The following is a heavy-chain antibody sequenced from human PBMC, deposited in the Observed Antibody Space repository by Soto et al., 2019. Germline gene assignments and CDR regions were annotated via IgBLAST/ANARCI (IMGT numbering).Heavy chain of an antibody. CDR3: AADATAWQQMVPSDY. J-gene: IGHJ4*02. V-gene: IGHV1-58*01. Sequence: SVKVSCKASGFTFTSSAFQWVRQARGQRLEWIGWIAVGSGYTNYAQRFQDRVTLTRDMSTATTYMELSRLTSEDTALYYCAADATAWQQMVPSDYWGQGTLVTVTS. D-gene: IGHD2-8*01. CDR1: GFTFTSSA. CDR2: IAVGSGYT.